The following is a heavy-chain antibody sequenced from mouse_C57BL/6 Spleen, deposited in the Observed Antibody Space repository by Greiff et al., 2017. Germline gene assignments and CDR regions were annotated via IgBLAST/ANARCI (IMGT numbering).Heavy chain of an antibody. D-gene: IGHD2-13*01. CDR1: GYNFTDYW. Sequence: QVQLQQPGAELVRPGASVKMSCKASGYNFTDYWITWVKQRPGQGLEWIGGIYPGSGSTNYNEKFKSKATMTVDTSSSTAYMQLSSLTSEDSAVYYCARGDEAMDYWGQGTSVTVSS. CDR2: IYPGSGST. J-gene: IGHJ4*01. CDR3: ARGDEAMDY. V-gene: IGHV1-55*01.